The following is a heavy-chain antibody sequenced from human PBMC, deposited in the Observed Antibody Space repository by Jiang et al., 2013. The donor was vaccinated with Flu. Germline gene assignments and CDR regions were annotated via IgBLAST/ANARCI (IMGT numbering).Heavy chain of an antibody. J-gene: IGHJ6*04. CDR1: GGTFSSYA. CDR3: AKETIEMPTTDLVFNYHGMDV. V-gene: IGHV1-69*04. Sequence: GAEVKKPGSSVKVSCEASGGTFSSYAISWVRQAPGQGLEWMGRIIPSLGIVHFAQNFQDRVTITADKSTGAGYMEVSSLRSQDTAVYYCAKETIEMPTTDLVFNYHGMDVWGKGTTVTVSS. CDR2: IIPSLGIV. D-gene: IGHD5-24*01.